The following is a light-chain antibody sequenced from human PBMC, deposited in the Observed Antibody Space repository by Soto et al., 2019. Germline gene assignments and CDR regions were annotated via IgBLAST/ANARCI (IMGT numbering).Light chain of an antibody. CDR1: QSVSSN. Sequence: EIVMTQSPATLSVSAGERVTLSCRASQSVSSNLARYQQKPGQAPRLLIYGASTRATGIPARFSGSGSGTDFTLTISSLQSEDFAVYYCQQYNNWPPLTFGGGTKVEIK. V-gene: IGKV3D-15*01. J-gene: IGKJ4*01. CDR2: GAS. CDR3: QQYNNWPPLT.